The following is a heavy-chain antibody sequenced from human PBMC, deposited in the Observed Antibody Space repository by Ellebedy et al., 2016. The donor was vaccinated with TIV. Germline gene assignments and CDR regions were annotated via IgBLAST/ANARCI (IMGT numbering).Heavy chain of an antibody. D-gene: IGHD3-22*01. J-gene: IGHJ5*02. CDR2: IYHSGST. CDR1: GGSISSSGYS. Sequence: SETLSLTXTVSGGSISSSGYSWSWIRQPPGKGLEWIGYIYHSGSTYYNPSLKSRVTISVDRSKNQFSLKLSSVTAADTAVYYCARGAPFQDIYYYDSSGYYVGWFDPWGQGTLVTVSS. V-gene: IGHV4-30-2*01. CDR3: ARGAPFQDIYYYDSSGYYVGWFDP.